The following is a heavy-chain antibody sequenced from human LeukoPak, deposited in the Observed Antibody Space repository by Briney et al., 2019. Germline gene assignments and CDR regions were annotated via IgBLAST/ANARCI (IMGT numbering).Heavy chain of an antibody. CDR2: ISGSGGST. D-gene: IGHD3-9*01. J-gene: IGHJ3*02. V-gene: IGHV3-23*01. CDR1: GFTFSSYA. Sequence: GGSLRLSCAASGFTFSSYAMSWVRQAPGKGLEWVSAISGSGGSTYYADSVKGRFTISRDNSKNTLYLQMNSLRAEDTAVYYCAKFLRYFDWPNDAFDIWGQGTMVTVPS. CDR3: AKFLRYFDWPNDAFDI.